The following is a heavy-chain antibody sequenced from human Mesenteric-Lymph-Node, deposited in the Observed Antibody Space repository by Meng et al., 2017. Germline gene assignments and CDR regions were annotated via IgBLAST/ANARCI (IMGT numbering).Heavy chain of an antibody. Sequence: QLQLQESGPGLVQPSETLSLTCTVSGGPLDNSDYFWDWIHQPPGEGLEWIGETSNSGSTNYSPSLKSRVTISLDKSKNQLSLKLNSGTAADTAVYYCARVGWRQWSFDLWGRGTLVTVSS. D-gene: IGHD5-18*01. CDR1: GGPLDNSDYF. J-gene: IGHJ2*01. V-gene: IGHV4-39*07. CDR3: ARVGWRQWSFDL. CDR2: TSNSGST.